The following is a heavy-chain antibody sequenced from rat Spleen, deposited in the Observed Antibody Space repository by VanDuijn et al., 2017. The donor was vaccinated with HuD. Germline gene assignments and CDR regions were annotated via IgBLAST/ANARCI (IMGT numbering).Heavy chain of an antibody. CDR1: GFTFSDYY. V-gene: IGHV5-20*01. CDR3: ARRHYGYTDYLDY. J-gene: IGHJ2*01. CDR2: ISYDGGST. Sequence: EVQLVESGGGLVQPGRSLKLSCAASGFTFSDYYMAWVRQAPTKGLEWVASISYDGGSTYYRDSGKGRFTISRDNAKSSLYLQIDSLRSEDTATYYCARRHYGYTDYLDYWGQGVMVTVSS. D-gene: IGHD1-9*01.